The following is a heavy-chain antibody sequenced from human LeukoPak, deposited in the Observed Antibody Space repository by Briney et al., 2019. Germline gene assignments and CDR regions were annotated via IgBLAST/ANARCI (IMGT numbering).Heavy chain of an antibody. CDR2: IIPIFGTA. Sequence: ASMKVSCKASVGTFSSYAISWVRQAPGQGLEWMGGIIPIFGTANYAQKSQGRVTITTDESTSTAYMELSSLRSEDTAVYYCARARTASTVAVPAAMWFDPSGQGTLVTVSS. V-gene: IGHV1-69*05. CDR3: ARARTASTVAVPAAMWFDP. CDR1: VGTFSSYA. D-gene: IGHD2-2*01. J-gene: IGHJ5*02.